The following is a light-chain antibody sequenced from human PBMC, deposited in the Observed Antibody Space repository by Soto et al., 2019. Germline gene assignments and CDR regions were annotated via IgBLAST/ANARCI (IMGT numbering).Light chain of an antibody. CDR3: QKYSSVIT. CDR2: GAS. CDR1: QGISSF. V-gene: IGKV1-27*01. J-gene: IGKJ5*01. Sequence: DIQMTQSPSSQSASVGDRVTITGRASQGISSFVAWYQQKPGKVPRLLISGASTLQSGVPSRFSGSGSGTDFTLTITSLQPEDVATYYCQKYSSVITFGQGTRLEIK.